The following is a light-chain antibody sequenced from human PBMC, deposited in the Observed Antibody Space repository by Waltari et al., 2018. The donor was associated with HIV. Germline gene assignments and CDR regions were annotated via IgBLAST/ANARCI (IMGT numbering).Light chain of an antibody. J-gene: IGKJ2*01. CDR1: QSLLHSNGYNY. CDR3: MQSFHLNT. V-gene: IGKV2-28*01. CDR2: LGS. Sequence: DIVMTQSPLSLPVTPGEPASISCKSSQSLLHSNGYNYLDWYLQKPGQSPQLLIYLGSSRASGVPDRFSGSGSGTDFTLKISRVEAEDVGVYYCMQSFHLNTFGQGTKLEIK.